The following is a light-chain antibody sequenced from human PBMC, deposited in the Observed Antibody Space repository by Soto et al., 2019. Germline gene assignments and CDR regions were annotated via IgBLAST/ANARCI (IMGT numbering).Light chain of an antibody. V-gene: IGKV3-20*01. J-gene: IGKJ1*01. CDR3: QQYGSSPQT. Sequence: EIVLTPSPGTLSSSPGERATLSCRASQSVSSSYLAWYQQKPGQAPRLLIYGASSRATGIPDRFSGGGSGTDFTRTISRLEPEDLAVYYCQQYGSSPQTFGEGTKVEIQ. CDR1: QSVSSSY. CDR2: GAS.